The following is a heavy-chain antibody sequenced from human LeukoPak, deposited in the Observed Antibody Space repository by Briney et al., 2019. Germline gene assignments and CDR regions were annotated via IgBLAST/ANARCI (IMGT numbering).Heavy chain of an antibody. CDR3: ASWLRHYYYGMDV. Sequence: VGSLRLSCAASGFTFSSYEMNCVRQAPGKGLEWVSYISSSGSTIYYADSVKGRFTISRDNAKNSLYLQMNSLRAEDTAVYYCASWLRHYYYGMDVWGKGTTVTVSS. CDR2: ISSSGSTI. CDR1: GFTFSSYE. J-gene: IGHJ6*04. D-gene: IGHD5-12*01. V-gene: IGHV3-48*03.